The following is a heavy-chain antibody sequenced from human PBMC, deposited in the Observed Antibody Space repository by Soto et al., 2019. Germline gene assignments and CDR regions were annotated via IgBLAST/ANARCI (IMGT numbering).Heavy chain of an antibody. Sequence: SSETLSLTCTVSCGSVSSGSYYWSWIRQPPGKGLEWIGYIYYSGSTNYNPSLKSRVTISVDTSKNQFSLKLSSVTAADTAVYYCARAPQGTYYDYVWGSYREYYFDYWGQGTLVTVSS. V-gene: IGHV4-61*01. CDR3: ARAPQGTYYDYVWGSYREYYFDY. CDR1: CGSVSSGSYY. J-gene: IGHJ4*02. CDR2: IYYSGST. D-gene: IGHD3-16*01.